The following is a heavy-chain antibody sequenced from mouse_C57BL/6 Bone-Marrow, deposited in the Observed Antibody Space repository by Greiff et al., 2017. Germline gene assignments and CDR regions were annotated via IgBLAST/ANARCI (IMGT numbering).Heavy chain of an antibody. CDR1: GYTFTSYW. J-gene: IGHJ4*01. V-gene: IGHV1-69*01. Sequence: QVQLKESGAELVMPGASVKLSCKASGYTFTSYWMHWVKQRPGQGLEWIGEIDPSDSYTNYNQKFKGKSTLTVDKSSSTAYMQLSSLTSEDSAVYYCARGGGYAMDYWGQGTSVTVSS. CDR3: ARGGGYAMDY. CDR2: IDPSDSYT.